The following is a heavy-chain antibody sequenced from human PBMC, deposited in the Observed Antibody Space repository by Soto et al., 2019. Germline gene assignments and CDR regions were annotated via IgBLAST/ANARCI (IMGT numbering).Heavy chain of an antibody. V-gene: IGHV1-3*01. D-gene: IGHD2-2*03. J-gene: IGHJ5*02. Sequence: ASVKVSCKASGYTFTSYAMHWVRQAPGQRLEWMGWINAGNGNTKYSQKFQGRVTITRDTSASTAYMELSSLRSEDTAVYYCATGYCSSTSCSHPTNWFDPWGQGTLVTVSS. CDR1: GYTFTSYA. CDR3: ATGYCSSTSCSHPTNWFDP. CDR2: INAGNGNT.